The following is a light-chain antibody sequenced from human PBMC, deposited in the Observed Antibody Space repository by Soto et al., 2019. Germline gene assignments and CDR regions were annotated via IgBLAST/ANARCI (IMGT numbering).Light chain of an antibody. CDR1: NSDIGGYNS. V-gene: IGLV2-14*03. CDR3: ASFTSNSARV. J-gene: IGLJ2*01. Sequence: QSVLTQPASMSGSPGQSITIPCTGTNSDIGGYNSVSWYQQHPCMAPQLIIYDVSYRPSGISSRFSGSKSGNTASLTISGLQAAYEADYYCASFTSNSARVFGGGTKLTVL. CDR2: DVS.